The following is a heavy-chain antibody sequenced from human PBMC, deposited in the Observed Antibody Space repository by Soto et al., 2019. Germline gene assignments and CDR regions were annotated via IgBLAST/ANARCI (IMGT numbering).Heavy chain of an antibody. J-gene: IGHJ6*02. CDR3: AKVVKYDVLTGYYKGPDYYGMDV. V-gene: IGHV3-23*01. Sequence: HLLESGGGLVQPGGSLRLSCAASGFTFSIYSMNWVRQAPGKGLEWVSLISGSGGSTHYADSVEGRFTISRDNSKNTLYLEMDSLRAEDTAVYYCAKVVKYDVLTGYYKGPDYYGMDVWGQGTTVTVSS. D-gene: IGHD3-9*01. CDR2: ISGSGGST. CDR1: GFTFSIYS.